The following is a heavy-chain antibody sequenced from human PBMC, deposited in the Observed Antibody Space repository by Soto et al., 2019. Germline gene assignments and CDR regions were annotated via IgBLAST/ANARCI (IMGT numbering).Heavy chain of an antibody. CDR3: ARPVSIPMGDFWSGYFAPNYYGMDV. D-gene: IGHD3-3*01. V-gene: IGHV3-48*02. CDR2: ISSSSSTI. Sequence: EVQLVESGGGLVQPGGSLRLSCAASGFTFSSYSMNWVRQAPGKGLEWVSYISSSSSTIYYADSVKGRFTISRDNAKNSLYLQMNSLRDEDTAVYYCARPVSIPMGDFWSGYFAPNYYGMDVWGQGTTVTVSS. CDR1: GFTFSSYS. J-gene: IGHJ6*02.